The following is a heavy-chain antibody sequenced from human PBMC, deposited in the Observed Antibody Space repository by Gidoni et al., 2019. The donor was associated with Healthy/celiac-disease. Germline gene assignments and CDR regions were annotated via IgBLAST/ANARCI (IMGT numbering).Heavy chain of an antibody. D-gene: IGHD1-26*01. V-gene: IGHV4-34*01. CDR3: ARVRWELPDY. CDR2: INHSGST. Sequence: QVQLQQWGAGLLKPSETLSLTCAVYGGSFSGYYWSWIRQPPGKGLEWIGEINHSGSTNYNPSLKSRVTISVDTSKNQFSLKLSSVTAADTAVYYCARVRWELPDYWGQGTLVTVSS. CDR1: GGSFSGYY. J-gene: IGHJ4*02.